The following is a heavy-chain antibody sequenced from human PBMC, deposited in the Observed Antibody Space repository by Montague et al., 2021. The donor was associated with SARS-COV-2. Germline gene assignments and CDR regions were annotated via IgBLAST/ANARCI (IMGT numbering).Heavy chain of an antibody. V-gene: IGHV3-30*18. J-gene: IGHJ4*02. D-gene: IGHD3-16*02. CDR3: AKDLYDYVWGSYRSTGACNDY. CDR1: GFNFEDFA. Sequence: SLRLSCAASGFNFEDFAMHWVRQAPGKGLEWVAVISYDGSNKYYADSVKGRFTISRDNSKNTLYLQMNSLRAEDTAVYYCAKDLYDYVWGSYRSTGACNDYWGQGTLVTVSS. CDR2: ISYDGSNK.